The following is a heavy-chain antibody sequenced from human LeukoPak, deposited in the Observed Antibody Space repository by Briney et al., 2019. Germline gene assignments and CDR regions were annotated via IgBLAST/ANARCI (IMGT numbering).Heavy chain of an antibody. D-gene: IGHD3-10*01. CDR1: GASVTSGSYY. CDR2: LYSTGHP. V-gene: IGHV4-39*02. J-gene: IGHJ4*02. CDR3: ARDYYYVDN. Sequence: SETLSLTCTVSGASVTSGSYYWGWIRQPPGKGLEWIGSLYSTGHPYYNPSLKSRVSISLDTSKNHFSLKLSSVTAADTAVYYCARDYYYVDNWGQGTLVTVSS.